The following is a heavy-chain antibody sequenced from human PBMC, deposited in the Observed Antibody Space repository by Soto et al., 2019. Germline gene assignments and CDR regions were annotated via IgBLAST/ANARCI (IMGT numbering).Heavy chain of an antibody. CDR2: IIPIIGTP. Sequence: ASVRVSCKASGGTFRNHVFNWVRQAPGQGLEWMGGIIPIIGTPNYAQKFQGRVTITADASTSTVYLEVSSLRSQDTAVYYCARDLEFRDGNISHLDYWGQGTLVTVS. CDR3: ARDLEFRDGNISHLDY. CDR1: GGTFRNHV. V-gene: IGHV1-69*13. J-gene: IGHJ4*02. D-gene: IGHD1-1*01.